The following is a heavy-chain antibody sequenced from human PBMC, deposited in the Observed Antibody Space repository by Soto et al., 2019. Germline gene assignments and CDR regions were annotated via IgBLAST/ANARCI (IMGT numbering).Heavy chain of an antibody. J-gene: IGHJ5*02. Sequence: GGSLRLSCAASGFTFSSYSMNWVRQAPGKGLEWVSSISSSSSYIYYADSVKGRFTISRDNAKNSLYLQMNSLRAEDTAVYYCAKTSGYDYVWGSSGLDPWGQGTLVTVSS. CDR1: GFTFSSYS. CDR3: AKTSGYDYVWGSSGLDP. D-gene: IGHD3-16*01. CDR2: ISSSSSYI. V-gene: IGHV3-21*01.